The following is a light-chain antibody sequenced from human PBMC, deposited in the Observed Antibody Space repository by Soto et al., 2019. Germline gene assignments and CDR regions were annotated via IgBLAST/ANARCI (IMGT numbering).Light chain of an antibody. Sequence: DIVMTQSPDSLAVSLGEGATINCKSSQSVLYTSNNKNYLAWYQRKPGQPPKLLISWASTRQSGVPDRFSGSGSGTDFTLTISSLQAEDVAVYYCQQSHSSPITFGPVTKVYI. V-gene: IGKV4-1*01. CDR1: QSVLYTSNNKNY. J-gene: IGKJ3*01. CDR3: QQSHSSPIT. CDR2: WAS.